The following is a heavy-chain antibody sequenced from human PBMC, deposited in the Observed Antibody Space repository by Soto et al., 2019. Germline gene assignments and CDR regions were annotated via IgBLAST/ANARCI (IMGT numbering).Heavy chain of an antibody. CDR2: ISGSGGST. J-gene: IGHJ4*02. CDR3: ARLQFWSGYYVDY. Sequence: EVQLLESGGGLVQPGGSLRLSCAASGFTFSSYAMSWVRQAPGKGLEWVSAISGSGGSTYYADSVKGRFTISRDNSKNMLYLQMNSLRAEDTAVYYCARLQFWSGYYVDYWGQGTLVTVSS. V-gene: IGHV3-23*01. CDR1: GFTFSSYA. D-gene: IGHD3-3*01.